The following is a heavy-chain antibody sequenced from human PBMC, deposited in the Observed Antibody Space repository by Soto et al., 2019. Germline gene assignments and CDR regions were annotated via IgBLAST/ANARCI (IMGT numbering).Heavy chain of an antibody. CDR1: GFTFSSYA. D-gene: IGHD6-13*01. CDR2: ISGSGGST. J-gene: IGHJ4*02. V-gene: IGHV3-23*01. CDR3: AKAGYSSSWYFWGPDY. Sequence: GGSLRLSCAASGFTFSSYAMSWVRQAPGKGLEWVSAISGSGGSTYYADSVKGRFTISRDNSKNTLYLQMNSLRAEDTAVYYCAKAGYSSSWYFWGPDYWGQGTLVTVSS.